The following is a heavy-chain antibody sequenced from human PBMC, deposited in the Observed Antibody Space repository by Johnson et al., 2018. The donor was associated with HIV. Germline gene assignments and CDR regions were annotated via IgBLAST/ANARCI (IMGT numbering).Heavy chain of an antibody. J-gene: IGHJ3*02. D-gene: IGHD3-16*01. Sequence: VQLVESGGGLVQPGRSLRLSCAASGFTFSSYAMSWVRQAPGKGLEWVSAIRGSGGGTYYADSVKGRFTISRDNSKNTVFLQMSSMRAEDTALYYCAKDSGALGLGDAFDIWGQGTMVIVSS. CDR1: GFTFSSYA. CDR2: IRGSGGGT. V-gene: IGHV3-23*04. CDR3: AKDSGALGLGDAFDI.